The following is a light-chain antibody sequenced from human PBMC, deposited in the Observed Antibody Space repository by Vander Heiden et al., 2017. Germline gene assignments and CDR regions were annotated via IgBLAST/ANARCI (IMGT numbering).Light chain of an antibody. CDR1: QSVSSSY. Sequence: ELVLTQSPGTLSLSPGERATLSCRASQSVSSSYLSWYQQKPGQAPRLLIYGASSRATGIPDSFSGSGSGTDFTLTISRLEPEDFAVYYCQQYGSSPPLTFGGGTKVEIK. CDR2: GAS. J-gene: IGKJ4*01. CDR3: QQYGSSPPLT. V-gene: IGKV3-20*01.